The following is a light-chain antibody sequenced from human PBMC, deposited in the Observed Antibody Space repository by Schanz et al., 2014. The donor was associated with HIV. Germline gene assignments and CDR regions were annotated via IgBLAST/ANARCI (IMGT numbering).Light chain of an antibody. CDR2: YDD. Sequence: QSVLTQPPSVSEAPRQRVAISCSGSSSNIGNNAVNWYQQLPGKAPKLLIYYDDLLPSGVSDRFSGSKSGTSASLAISGLQSEDEADYYCSSYTSSDTHVFGTGTKLTVL. CDR1: SSNIGNNA. CDR3: SSYTSSDTHV. V-gene: IGLV1-36*01. J-gene: IGLJ1*01.